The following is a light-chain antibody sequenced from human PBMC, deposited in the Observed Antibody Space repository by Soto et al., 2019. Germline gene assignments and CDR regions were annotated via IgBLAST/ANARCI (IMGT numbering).Light chain of an antibody. CDR2: GAS. Sequence: EIVMTQSPATLSVSPGERATLSCRASQSVSSNLAWYQQKPGQAPRLLIYGASTRATGIPARFSGSGSGTECTLTISSLQSEDFAVYYCHQYNNWPPITFGQGTRLEIK. CDR1: QSVSSN. J-gene: IGKJ5*01. V-gene: IGKV3-15*01. CDR3: HQYNNWPPIT.